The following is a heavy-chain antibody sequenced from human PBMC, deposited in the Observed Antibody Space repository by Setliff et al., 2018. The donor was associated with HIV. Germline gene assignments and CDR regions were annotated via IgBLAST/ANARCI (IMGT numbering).Heavy chain of an antibody. V-gene: IGHV3-9*01. J-gene: IGHJ4*02. Sequence: PGGSLRLSCAASGFTFDDHAMHWVRQTPGKGLEWVSGISWNSGSIYYADSVKGRFTISRDNAKNSLYLQMNSLRAEDTAVYYCARGPYYYDSSGPFDYWGQGTLVTVSS. CDR2: ISWNSGSI. CDR1: GFTFDDHA. CDR3: ARGPYYYDSSGPFDY. D-gene: IGHD3-22*01.